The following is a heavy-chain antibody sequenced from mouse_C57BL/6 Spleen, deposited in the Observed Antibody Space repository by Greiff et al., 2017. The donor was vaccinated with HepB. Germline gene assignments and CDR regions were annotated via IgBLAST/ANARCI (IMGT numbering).Heavy chain of an antibody. D-gene: IGHD2-2*01. CDR2: IYPGGGYT. V-gene: IGHV1-63*01. CDR3: ARADDGYGRAYYFDY. CDR1: GYTFTNYW. J-gene: IGHJ2*01. Sequence: QVQLQQSGAELVRPGTSVKMSCKASGYTFTNYWIGWAKQRPGQGLEWMGDIYPGGGYTNNNEKFKGKATMTADKSSSTAYMKFSSLASEDSAIYYCARADDGYGRAYYFDYWGQGTTLTVSS.